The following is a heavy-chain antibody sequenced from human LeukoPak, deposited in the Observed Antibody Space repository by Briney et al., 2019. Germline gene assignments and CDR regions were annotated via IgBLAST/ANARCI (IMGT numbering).Heavy chain of an antibody. V-gene: IGHV3-48*02. D-gene: IGHD3-22*01. CDR2: ITSNSNDK. CDR1: GFIFKTYC. Sequence: GGSLRLSCAASGFIFKTYCMSGVRQPPGKGLEWLSYITSNSNDKYYADSVKGRFTISRDNAKDSLHLQMDSLRDEDTAVYYCARYYDRSGFYCDAFDLWGQGTMVTVSS. CDR3: ARYYDRSGFYCDAFDL. J-gene: IGHJ3*01.